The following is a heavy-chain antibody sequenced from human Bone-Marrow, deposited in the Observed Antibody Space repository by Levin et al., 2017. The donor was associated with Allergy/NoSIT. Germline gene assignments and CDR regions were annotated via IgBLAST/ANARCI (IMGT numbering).Heavy chain of an antibody. Sequence: ASVKVSCKASGYTFSSHAINWLRQAPGQGLEWMGWISGDTGKTNSREKFEDRLIMTTDTSTSTAFMELRSLRSDDTAMYYCARRDSDGSNSFDYWGQGTLVTVSP. CDR2: ISGDTGKT. CDR1: GYTFSSHA. J-gene: IGHJ4*02. V-gene: IGHV1-18*01. CDR3: ARRDSDGSNSFDY. D-gene: IGHD4-23*01.